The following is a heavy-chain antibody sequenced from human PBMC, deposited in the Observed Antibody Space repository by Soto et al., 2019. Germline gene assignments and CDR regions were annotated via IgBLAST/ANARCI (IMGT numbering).Heavy chain of an antibody. J-gene: IGHJ4*02. CDR2: ISYDGSNK. CDR3: VKGELLHY. Sequence: QVQLVESGGGVVQPGRSLRLSCAASGFTFSSYGMHWVRQAPGKGLEWVAVISYDGSNKYYADSVKGRFTISRDNSKNTLYLQMNSLRAEDTAVYYCVKGELLHYWGQGTLVTVSS. D-gene: IGHD1-26*01. CDR1: GFTFSSYG. V-gene: IGHV3-30*18.